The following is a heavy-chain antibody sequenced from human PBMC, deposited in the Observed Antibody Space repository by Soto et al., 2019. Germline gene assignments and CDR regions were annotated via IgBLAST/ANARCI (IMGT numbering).Heavy chain of an antibody. J-gene: IGHJ6*03. D-gene: IGHD1-1*01. CDR3: AKALGNPYYYYYMDV. CDR2: ISPGGDST. CDR1: GFNFNIYA. V-gene: IGHV3-23*01. Sequence: EVQLLESGGGLVQPGGSLRLSCAASGFNFNIYAMTWVRQAPGKGLEWVSTISPGGDSTYFADSGKGRVTISRDNSKNTLTLQIHSLRAEDTATYFCAKALGNPYYYYYMDVWGTGTTVTVSS.